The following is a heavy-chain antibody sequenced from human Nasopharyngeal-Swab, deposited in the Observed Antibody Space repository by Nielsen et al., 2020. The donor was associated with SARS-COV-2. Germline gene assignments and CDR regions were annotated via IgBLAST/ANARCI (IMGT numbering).Heavy chain of an antibody. CDR3: ARDDFCSGGSCPYYYYGMDV. Sequence: ASVKVSCKASGYTFTSYGISWVRQAPGQGLEWMGWISAYNGNTNYAQTLQGRVTMTTDTSTSTAYMELRSLRSDDTAVYYCARDDFCSGGSCPYYYYGMDVWGQGTTVTVSS. D-gene: IGHD2-15*01. CDR1: GYTFTSYG. V-gene: IGHV1-18*01. CDR2: ISAYNGNT. J-gene: IGHJ6*02.